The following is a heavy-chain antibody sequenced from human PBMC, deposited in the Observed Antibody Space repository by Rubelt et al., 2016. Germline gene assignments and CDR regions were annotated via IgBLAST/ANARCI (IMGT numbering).Heavy chain of an antibody. V-gene: IGHV1-18*01. D-gene: IGHD2-2*01. Sequence: QVQLVQSGAEVKKPGASVKVSCKASGYTFTTYGISWVRQAPGPGLEWMGWIRTYNGNTNYAQKLQGRVTMTPDTATSTAYMELRSLGSDDTAMYFCARGYCSSANCLFNWFDPWGQGTLVTVSS. CDR3: ARGYCSSANCLFNWFDP. J-gene: IGHJ5*02. CDR2: IRTYNGNT. CDR1: GYTFTTYG.